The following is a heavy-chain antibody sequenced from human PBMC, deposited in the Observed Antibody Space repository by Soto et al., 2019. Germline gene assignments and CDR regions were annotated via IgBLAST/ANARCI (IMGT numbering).Heavy chain of an antibody. CDR3: ARREFVPAAMDYYYYGMDV. Sequence: GESLKISCKGSGYSFTSYWISWVRQMPGKGLEWMGRIDPSDSYTNYSPSFQGHVTISADKSISTAYLQWSSLKASDTAMYYCARREFVPAAMDYYYYGMDVWGQGTTVTVSS. J-gene: IGHJ6*02. D-gene: IGHD2-2*01. V-gene: IGHV5-10-1*01. CDR1: GYSFTSYW. CDR2: IDPSDSYT.